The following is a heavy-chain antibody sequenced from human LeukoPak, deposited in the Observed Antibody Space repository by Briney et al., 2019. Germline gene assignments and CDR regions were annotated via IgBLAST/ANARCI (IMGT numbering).Heavy chain of an antibody. J-gene: IGHJ5*02. CDR2: IIPILGIA. CDR3: ARDRGVVVAATTNWFDP. Sequence: SVKVSCKASGYTFTSYGINWVRQAPGQGLEWMGRIIPILGIANYAQKFQGRVTITADKSTSTAYMELSSLRSEDTAVYYCARDRGVVVAATTNWFDPWGQGTLVTVSS. D-gene: IGHD2-15*01. CDR1: GYTFTSYG. V-gene: IGHV1-69*04.